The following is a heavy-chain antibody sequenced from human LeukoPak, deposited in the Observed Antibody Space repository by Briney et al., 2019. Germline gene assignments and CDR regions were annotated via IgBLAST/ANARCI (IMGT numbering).Heavy chain of an antibody. D-gene: IGHD3-3*01. Sequence: ASVKVSCKASGYTFTSYDINWVRQATGQGLEWMGWMNPNSGNTGYAQKFQGRVTMTRNTSISTAYMELSSLRSEDTAVYYCARGLMGYYDFWSGPHDWGQGTLVTVSS. J-gene: IGHJ4*02. V-gene: IGHV1-8*01. CDR1: GYTFTSYD. CDR3: ARGLMGYYDFWSGPHD. CDR2: MNPNSGNT.